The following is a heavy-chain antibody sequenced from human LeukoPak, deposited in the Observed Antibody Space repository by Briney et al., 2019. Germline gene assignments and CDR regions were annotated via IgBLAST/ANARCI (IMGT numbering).Heavy chain of an antibody. Sequence: GGSLRLSWTTSGFSVSGNYMSWVRQAPGKGLEWVSVIFASGSTYYADSVKGRFTFSRDIFRNTLYLQLNSLRVEDTALYYCARGFVQTGYSSSSYVHWGQGTLVTVSS. CDR2: IFASGST. CDR1: GFSVSGNY. CDR3: ARGFVQTGYSSSSYVH. J-gene: IGHJ4*02. V-gene: IGHV3-66*01. D-gene: IGHD6-13*01.